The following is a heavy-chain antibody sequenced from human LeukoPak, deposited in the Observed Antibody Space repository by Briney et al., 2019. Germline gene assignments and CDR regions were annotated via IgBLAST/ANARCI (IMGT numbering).Heavy chain of an antibody. V-gene: IGHV4-59*08. Sequence: SETLSLTCTVSGGSISSYYWSWIRQPPGKGLEWIGYIYYSGSTNYNPSLKSRVTISVDTSKNQFSLKLSSVTAADTAVYYCARHGAGATTFNWFDPWGQGTLVTVSS. CDR3: ARHGAGATTFNWFDP. J-gene: IGHJ5*02. CDR2: IYYSGST. CDR1: GGSISSYY. D-gene: IGHD1-26*01.